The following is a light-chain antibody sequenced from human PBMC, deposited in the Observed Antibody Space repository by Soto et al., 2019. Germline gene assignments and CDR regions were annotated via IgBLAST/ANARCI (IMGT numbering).Light chain of an antibody. CDR2: GAS. CDR1: QTISANY. Sequence: EIVLAQSPGTLSLSPGERATLSCRASQTISANYLAWYQQKPGQAPRLLIYGASTRATGIPDRFSGSGSGTDFTLTINRLEPEDFAVYYCHQYGISPPFTFAQGTKLE. CDR3: HQYGISPPFT. J-gene: IGKJ2*01. V-gene: IGKV3-20*01.